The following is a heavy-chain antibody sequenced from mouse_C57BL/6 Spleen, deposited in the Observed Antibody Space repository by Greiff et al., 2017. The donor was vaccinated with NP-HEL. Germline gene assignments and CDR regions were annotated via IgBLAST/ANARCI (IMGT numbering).Heavy chain of an antibody. CDR3: ARGYYYENWYFDV. CDR2: ISGGGGNP. D-gene: IGHD1-1*01. V-gene: IGHV5-9*01. J-gene: IGHJ1*03. Sequence: EVMLVESGGGLVKPGGSLQLSCSASGFTFSSYTMSWVRQTPEKRLEWVATISGGGGNPYSPDSVKGRFTISRDNAKNTLYLQMSSLRSEDTALYYCARGYYYENWYFDVWGTGTTVTVSS. CDR1: GFTFSSYT.